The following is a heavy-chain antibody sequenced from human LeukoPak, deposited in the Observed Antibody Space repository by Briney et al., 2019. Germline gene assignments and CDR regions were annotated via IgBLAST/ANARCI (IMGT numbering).Heavy chain of an antibody. Sequence: GGSVRLSCAASGFTFSSYSMNWVRQAPGKGLEWVSSISSGSSYIYYADSVKGRFTVSRDNAKNSLYLQMNSLRAEDTAVYYCARREGENEGNWFDPWGQGTLVTVFS. V-gene: IGHV3-21*01. J-gene: IGHJ5*02. D-gene: IGHD3-16*01. CDR3: ARREGENEGNWFDP. CDR1: GFTFSSYS. CDR2: ISSGSSYI.